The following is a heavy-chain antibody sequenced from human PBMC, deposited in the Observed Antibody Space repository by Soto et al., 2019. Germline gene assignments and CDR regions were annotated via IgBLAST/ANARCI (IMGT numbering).Heavy chain of an antibody. J-gene: IGHJ4*02. CDR1: GGSVSSGSYY. CDR2: IYYSGST. CDR3: ARVYKKYSSSWSQQFDY. D-gene: IGHD6-13*01. V-gene: IGHV4-61*01. Sequence: QVQLQESGPGPVKPSETLSLTCTVSGGSVSSGSYYWSWIRQPPGKGLEWIGYIYYSGSTNYNPSLKSRVTISVDTSKNQFSLKLSSVTAADTAVYYCARVYKKYSSSWSQQFDYWGQGTLVTVSS.